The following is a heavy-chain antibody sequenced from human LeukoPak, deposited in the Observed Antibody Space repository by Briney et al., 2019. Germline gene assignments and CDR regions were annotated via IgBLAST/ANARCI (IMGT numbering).Heavy chain of an antibody. Sequence: PSETLSLTCTVVSGGSISSSSYYWGWIRQPPGKGLEWIGSFYYSGSTYYNPSLKSRVTISADTSKNQFSLKLSCVTAADTAVYYGARLWRAAIDYGGQGILVTVSS. CDR3: ARLWRAAIDY. V-gene: IGHV4-39*01. D-gene: IGHD1-1*01. J-gene: IGHJ4*02. CDR1: GGSISSSSYY. CDR2: FYYSGST.